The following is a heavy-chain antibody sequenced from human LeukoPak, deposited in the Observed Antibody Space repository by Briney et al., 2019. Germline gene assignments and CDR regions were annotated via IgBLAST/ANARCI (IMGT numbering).Heavy chain of an antibody. D-gene: IGHD2-15*01. J-gene: IGHJ4*02. CDR3: ARGRDEWGIVVVVAATRSSNYFDY. CDR1: GGSFSGYY. Sequence: SETLSLTRAVYGGSFSGYYWSWIRQPPGKGLEWIGEINHSGSTNYNPSLKSRVTISVDTSKNQFSLKLSSVTAADTAVYYCARGRDEWGIVVVVAATRSSNYFDYWGQGTLVTVSS. V-gene: IGHV4-34*01. CDR2: INHSGST.